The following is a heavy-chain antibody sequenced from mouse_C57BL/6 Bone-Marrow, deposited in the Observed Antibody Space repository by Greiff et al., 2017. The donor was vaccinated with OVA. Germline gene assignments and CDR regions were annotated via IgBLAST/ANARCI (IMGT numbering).Heavy chain of an antibody. CDR2: IRSKSNNYAT. Sequence: EVHLVESGGGLVQPKGSLKLSCAASGFSFNTYAMNWVRQAPGKGLEWVARIRSKSNNYATYYADSVKDRFTISRDDSESMLYLQMNNLKTEDTAMYYCVRQGDYGFAYWGQGTLVTVSA. D-gene: IGHD2-4*01. CDR3: VRQGDYGFAY. J-gene: IGHJ3*01. V-gene: IGHV10-1*01. CDR1: GFSFNTYA.